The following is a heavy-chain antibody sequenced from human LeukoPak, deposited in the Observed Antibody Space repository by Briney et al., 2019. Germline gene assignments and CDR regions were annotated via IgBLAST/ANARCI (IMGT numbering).Heavy chain of an antibody. CDR2: INPSGGST. Sequence: ASVKVSCKASGYTFTSYYIHWVRQAPGQGLEWMGIINPSGGSTSYAQKFQGRVTMTRDTSTSTVYMELSSLRSEDTAVHCCARDRVLYDYDSSGFYQGAFDFWGQGTMVTVSS. CDR3: ARDRVLYDYDSSGFYQGAFDF. CDR1: GYTFTSYY. J-gene: IGHJ3*01. V-gene: IGHV1-46*01. D-gene: IGHD3-22*01.